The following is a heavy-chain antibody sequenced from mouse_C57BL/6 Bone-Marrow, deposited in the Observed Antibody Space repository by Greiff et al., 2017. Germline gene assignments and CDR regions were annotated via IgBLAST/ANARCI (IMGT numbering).Heavy chain of an antibody. Sequence: QVQLQQSGAELARPGASVKMSCKASGYTFTSYTMHWVKQRPGQGLEWIGYINPSSGYTKYNQKFKDKATLTADKSSSAAYMRLVSLTSEDSAVYYCARGGLQVAYWGQGTLVTVSA. CDR2: INPSSGYT. CDR1: GYTFTSYT. V-gene: IGHV1-4*01. CDR3: ARGGLQVAY. J-gene: IGHJ3*01. D-gene: IGHD2-4*01.